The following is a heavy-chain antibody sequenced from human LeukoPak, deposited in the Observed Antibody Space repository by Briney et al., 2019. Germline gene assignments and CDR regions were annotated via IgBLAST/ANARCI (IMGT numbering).Heavy chain of an antibody. J-gene: IGHJ3*02. CDR2: IYYSGST. V-gene: IGHV4-61*08. CDR3: ARDSNYYDSSGYYLDAFDI. Sequence: SETLSLTCTVSGGSISSGGYYWSWIRQPPGKGLEWIGYIYYSGSTNYNPSLKSRVTISVDTSKNQFSLKLSSVTAADTAVYYCARDSNYYDSSGYYLDAFDIWGQGTMVTVSS. D-gene: IGHD3-22*01. CDR1: GGSISSGGYY.